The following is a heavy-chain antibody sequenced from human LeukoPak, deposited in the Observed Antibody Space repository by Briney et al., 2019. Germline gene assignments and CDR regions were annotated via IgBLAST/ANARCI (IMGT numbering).Heavy chain of an antibody. CDR2: IYYSGST. CDR3: ARMDDYGESPVDF. V-gene: IGHV4-59*01. J-gene: IGHJ4*02. CDR1: GGSISSYY. D-gene: IGHD4-17*01. Sequence: PSETLSLTCTVSGGSISSYYWSWIRQPPGKGLEWIGHIYYSGSTNYNPSLKSRVTISVDTSKNQFSLKLSSVTAADTAVYYCARMDDYGESPVDFWGQGTLVTVSS.